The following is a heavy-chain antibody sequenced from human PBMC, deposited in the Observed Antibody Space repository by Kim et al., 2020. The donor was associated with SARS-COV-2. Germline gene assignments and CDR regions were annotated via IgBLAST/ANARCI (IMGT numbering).Heavy chain of an antibody. V-gene: IGHV1-18*01. D-gene: IGHD6-19*01. Sequence: ASVKVSCKASGYTFTSYGISWVRQAPGQGLEWMGWISAYNGNTNYAQKLQGRVTMTTDTSTSTAYMELRSLRSDDTAVYYCARESGYSSGWHSVGYYYYYGMDVWGQGTTVTVSS. J-gene: IGHJ6*02. CDR3: ARESGYSSGWHSVGYYYYYGMDV. CDR2: ISAYNGNT. CDR1: GYTFTSYG.